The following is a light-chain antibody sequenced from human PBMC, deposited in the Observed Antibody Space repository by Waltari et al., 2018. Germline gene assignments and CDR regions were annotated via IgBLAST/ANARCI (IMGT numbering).Light chain of an antibody. CDR1: SSDVGSYNL. CDR2: EGS. V-gene: IGLV2-23*01. Sequence: QSALTQPASVSGSPGQSITLSCTGTSSDVGSYNLVSWYQQHPGKAPKLMIYEGSKRPSGVSNRFSGSKSGNTASLTISGLQAEDEADYYCCSYAGSSLEVFGGGTKLTVL. J-gene: IGLJ3*02. CDR3: CSYAGSSLEV.